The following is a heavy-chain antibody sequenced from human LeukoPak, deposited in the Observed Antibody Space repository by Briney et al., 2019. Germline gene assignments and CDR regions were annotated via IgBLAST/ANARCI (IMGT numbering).Heavy chain of an antibody. CDR1: GFTFSGST. V-gene: IGHV3-20*04. CDR3: ARVGQLTPYYYYYMDV. Sequence: GGSLRLSCAASGFTFSGSTIHWVRQASGKGLEWVSGINWNGGSTGYADSVKGRFTISRDNAKNSLYLQMNSLRAEDTALYYCARVGQLTPYYYYYMDVWDKGTTVTVSS. CDR2: INWNGGST. D-gene: IGHD6-13*01. J-gene: IGHJ6*03.